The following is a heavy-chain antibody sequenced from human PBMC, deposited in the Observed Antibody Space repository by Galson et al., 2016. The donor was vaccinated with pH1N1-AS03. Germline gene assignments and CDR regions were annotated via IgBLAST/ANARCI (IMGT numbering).Heavy chain of an antibody. CDR2: IPYNGDN. CDR3: AALVEGGGGSGY. V-gene: IGHV4-59*08. D-gene: IGHD1-26*01. Sequence: SETLSLTCTVSGGSIIGHHWSWIRQPPGKGLEWIGHIPYNGDNKYNPSLKTRVTISMDTSKSQLALTLSSVTATDTAVYYCAALVEGGGGSGYWGQGRLVTVS. J-gene: IGHJ4*02. CDR1: GGSIIGHH.